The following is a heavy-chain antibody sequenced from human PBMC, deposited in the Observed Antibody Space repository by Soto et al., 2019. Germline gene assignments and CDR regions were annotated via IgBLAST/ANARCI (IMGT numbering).Heavy chain of an antibody. CDR1: GGSFSSYY. V-gene: IGHV4-59*01. CDR2: IYYSGST. Sequence: SGTLSLPCAVFGGSFSSYYRGWIRQPPGKGLEYIGYIYYSGSTLYNPSLQSRVTISVDTSKSNFTLSLSAATAADTAVYYCARLSRTVNYWGPGTLVTVSS. CDR3: ARLSRTVNY. J-gene: IGHJ4*02. D-gene: IGHD3-16*02.